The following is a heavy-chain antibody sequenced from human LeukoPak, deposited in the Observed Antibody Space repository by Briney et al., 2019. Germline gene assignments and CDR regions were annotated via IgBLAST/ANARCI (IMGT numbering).Heavy chain of an antibody. CDR1: GGSISSGSYY. D-gene: IGHD3-10*01. CDR3: ARRGMVRGVIVDY. J-gene: IGHJ4*02. CDR2: IYTSGST. V-gene: IGHV4-61*02. Sequence: PSQTLSLTCTVSGGSISSGSYYWSWIRQPAGKGLEWIGRIYTSGSTHYNPSLKSRVTISVDTSKNQFSLKLSSVTAADTAVYYCARRGMVRGVIVDYWGQGTLVTVSS.